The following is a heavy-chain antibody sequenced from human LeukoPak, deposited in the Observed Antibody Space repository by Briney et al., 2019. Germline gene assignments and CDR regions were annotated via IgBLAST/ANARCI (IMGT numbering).Heavy chain of an antibody. CDR1: GYTFTGYY. J-gene: IGHJ6*02. CDR2: INPNSGGT. CDR3: ARAIAAAGPPPNYYYYYGMDV. Sequence: ASVKVSCKASGYTFTGYYMHWVRQAPGQGLEWMGWINPNSGGTNYARKFQGWVTMTRDTSISTAYMELSRLRSDDTAVYYCARAIAAAGPPPNYYYYYGMDVWGQGTTVTVSS. D-gene: IGHD6-13*01. V-gene: IGHV1-2*04.